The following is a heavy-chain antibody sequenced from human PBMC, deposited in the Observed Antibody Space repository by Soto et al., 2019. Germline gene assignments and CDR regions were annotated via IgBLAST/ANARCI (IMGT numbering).Heavy chain of an antibody. V-gene: IGHV4-39*01. CDR2: IYYSGST. Sequence: PSETLSLTCTVSGGSISSSSYYWGWIRQPPGKGLEWIGSIYYSGSTYYNPSLKSRVTISVDTSKNQFSLKLSSVTAADTAVYYCAGGICGGDCYSDYWGQGTLVTVSS. CDR3: AGGICGGDCYSDY. D-gene: IGHD2-21*01. CDR1: GGSISSSSYY. J-gene: IGHJ4*02.